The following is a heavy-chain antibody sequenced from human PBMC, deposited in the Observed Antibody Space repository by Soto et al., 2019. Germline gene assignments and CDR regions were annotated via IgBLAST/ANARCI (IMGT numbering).Heavy chain of an antibody. CDR1: GFTFSSYS. J-gene: IGHJ4*02. CDR3: ARGWSDFWSATGFFDY. CDR2: ISSSSSYI. V-gene: IGHV3-21*01. D-gene: IGHD3-3*01. Sequence: PGGSLRLSCAASGFTFSSYSMNWVRQAPGKGLEWVSSISSSSSYIYYADSVKGRFTISRDNAKNSMYLQINSLRVEDTAVYHCARGWSDFWSATGFFDYWGRGTLVTVSS.